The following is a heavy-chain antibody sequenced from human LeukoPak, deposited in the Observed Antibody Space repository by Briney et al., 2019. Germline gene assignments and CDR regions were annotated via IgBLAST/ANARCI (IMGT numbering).Heavy chain of an antibody. CDR2: INHSGST. CDR1: GGSFSGYY. CDR3: ARRVVAATSPHWFDP. Sequence: SSETLSLTCAVYGGSFSGYYWSWIRQPPGKGLEWIGEINHSGSTNYNPSLKSRVTISVDTSKNQFSLKLSSVTAADTAVYYCARRVVAATSPHWFDPWGQGTLVTVSS. V-gene: IGHV4-34*01. J-gene: IGHJ5*02. D-gene: IGHD2-15*01.